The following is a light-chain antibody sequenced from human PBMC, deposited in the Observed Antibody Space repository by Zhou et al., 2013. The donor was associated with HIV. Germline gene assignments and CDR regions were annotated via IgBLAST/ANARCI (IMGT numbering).Light chain of an antibody. V-gene: IGKV1-NL1*01. Sequence: DIQMTQSPSSLSASVGDRVTITCRASQDLSDSLAWYQQKPGKAPRLLLYAASRLQSGVPSRFSGSGSGTDYTLTISGLQPEDFATYYCHHYDSAPRFPFGPGT. CDR3: HHYDSAPRFP. J-gene: IGKJ3*01. CDR1: QDLSDS. CDR2: AAS.